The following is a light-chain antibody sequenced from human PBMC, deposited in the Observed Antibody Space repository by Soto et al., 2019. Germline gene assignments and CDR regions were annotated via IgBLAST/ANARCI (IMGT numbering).Light chain of an antibody. J-gene: IGKJ5*01. CDR3: HQRSNWPPDT. CDR1: QSVSNNY. CDR2: GAS. V-gene: IGKV3-11*01. Sequence: EIVLTQSPGTLSLSPGARATLSCRASQSVSNNYLAWYQQKPGQAPRLLIYGASTRATGVPARFSGSGSGTDFTLTISSLEPEDFAVYYCHQRSNWPPDTFGQGTRLE.